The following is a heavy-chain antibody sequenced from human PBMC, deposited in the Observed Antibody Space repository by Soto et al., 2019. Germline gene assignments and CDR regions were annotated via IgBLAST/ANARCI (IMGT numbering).Heavy chain of an antibody. CDR1: GGTFSSYA. CDR2: IIPISGTA. J-gene: IGHJ6*02. V-gene: IGHV1-69*01. Sequence: QVQLVQSGAEVKKPGSSVKLSCKASGGTFSSYAISWVRQAPGQGLEWMVWIIPISGTANYAQKFQGRVTITADESTSTAYMELSSLRSEDTAVYYCARSQGSSTSLEIYYYYYYGMDVWGQGTTVTVSS. CDR3: ARSQGSSTSLEIYYYYYYGMDV. D-gene: IGHD2-2*01.